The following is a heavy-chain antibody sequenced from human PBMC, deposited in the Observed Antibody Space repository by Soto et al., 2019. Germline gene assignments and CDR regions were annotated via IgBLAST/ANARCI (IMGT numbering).Heavy chain of an antibody. Sequence: GSLRLSCAASGFTFSSYGMHWVRQAPGKGLEWVAVISYDGSNKYYADSVKGRFTISRDNSKNTLYLQMNSLRAEDTAVYYCAKDVRTRFLEWFRSEYYFDYWGQGTLVTVSS. CDR1: GFTFSSYG. V-gene: IGHV3-30*18. CDR3: AKDVRTRFLEWFRSEYYFDY. J-gene: IGHJ4*02. CDR2: ISYDGSNK. D-gene: IGHD3-3*01.